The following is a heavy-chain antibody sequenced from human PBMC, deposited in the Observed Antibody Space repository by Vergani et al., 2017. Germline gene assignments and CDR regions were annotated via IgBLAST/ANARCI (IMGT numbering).Heavy chain of an antibody. CDR3: AKEELDYGYHLWGGFDP. V-gene: IGHV3-9*01. J-gene: IGHJ5*02. CDR2: ISWNSGSI. D-gene: IGHD4-17*01. CDR1: GFTFDDYA. Sequence: EVQLVESGGGLVQPGRSLRLSCAASGFTFDDYAMHWVRQAPGKGLEWVSGISWNSGSIGYADSVKGRFTISRDNAKNSLYLQMNSLRAEDTALYYCAKEELDYGYHLWGGFDPWGQGTLVTVSS.